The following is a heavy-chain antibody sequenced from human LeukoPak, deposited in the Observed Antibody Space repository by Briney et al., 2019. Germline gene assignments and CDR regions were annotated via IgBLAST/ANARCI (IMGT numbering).Heavy chain of an antibody. Sequence: SETLSLTCAVYGGSFSGYYWSWIRQPPGKGLEWIGEINHSGSTNYNPSLKSRVTISVDTSKNQFSLKLSSVTAADTAVYYCARVPSLGISSGWYMLDYWGQGTLVTVSS. CDR3: ARVPSLGISSGWYMLDY. D-gene: IGHD6-19*01. CDR1: GGSFSGYY. V-gene: IGHV4-34*01. CDR2: INHSGST. J-gene: IGHJ4*02.